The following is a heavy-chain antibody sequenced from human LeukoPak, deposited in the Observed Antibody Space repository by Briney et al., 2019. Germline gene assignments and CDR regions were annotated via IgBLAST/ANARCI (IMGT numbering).Heavy chain of an antibody. CDR3: TRHVGGDYVFDY. CDR1: GFIFSGSA. D-gene: IGHD4-17*01. V-gene: IGHV3-73*01. CDR2: IRNKAHNYAT. J-gene: IGHJ4*02. Sequence: PGGSLRLSCAASGFIFSGSAMHWVRQASGKWPEWVGGIRNKAHNYATAYAASVKGRFTISRDDSKNTAYLQMNRLKSKDTAVYYCTRHVGGDYVFDYWGQGTLVTVSS.